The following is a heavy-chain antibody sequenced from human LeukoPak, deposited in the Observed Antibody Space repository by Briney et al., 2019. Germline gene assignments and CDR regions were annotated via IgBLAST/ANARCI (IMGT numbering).Heavy chain of an antibody. CDR2: ISPSGTT. CDR3: ARSTGYYPGSRKLFGY. D-gene: IGHD3-10*01. V-gene: IGHV4-34*01. Sequence: SETLSLTCAVDGGSLSPYYWSWIRQPPGKGLEWIGEISPSGTTNYNPSLKSRVTMSLETSKNQFSLELSSVTAADAAVYYCARSTGYYPGSRKLFGYSGQGTLVTVSS. CDR1: GGSLSPYY. J-gene: IGHJ4*02.